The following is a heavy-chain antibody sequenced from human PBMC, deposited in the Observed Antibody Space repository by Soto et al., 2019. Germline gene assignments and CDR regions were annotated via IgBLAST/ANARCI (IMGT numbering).Heavy chain of an antibody. CDR1: GGTFSSYA. J-gene: IGHJ6*02. V-gene: IGHV1-69*12. CDR2: IIPIFGTA. Sequence: QVQLVQSGAEVKKPGSSVKVSCKASGGTFSSYAISWVRQAPGQGLEWMGGIIPIFGTANYAQKFQGRVTITADESTSPAYMELSSLRSEDTAVYYCASGAAAPPVGGMDVWGQGTTVTVSS. CDR3: ASGAAAPPVGGMDV. D-gene: IGHD6-13*01.